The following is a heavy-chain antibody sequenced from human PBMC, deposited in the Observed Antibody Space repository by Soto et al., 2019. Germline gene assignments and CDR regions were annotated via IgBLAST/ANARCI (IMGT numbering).Heavy chain of an antibody. CDR2: ISHRGNT. Sequence: SETLSLTCSIYSGSFSGYYWSWIRQPPGKGLEWVGEISHRGNTNYSPSLKSRVSKSIDPSTKQSSLNPASVSAAATAVYDCGRAPKFSGSSQTRPDFWGQGTLVTVSS. CDR3: GRAPKFSGSSQTRPDF. J-gene: IGHJ4*02. CDR1: SGSFSGYY. D-gene: IGHD6-6*01. V-gene: IGHV4-34*01.